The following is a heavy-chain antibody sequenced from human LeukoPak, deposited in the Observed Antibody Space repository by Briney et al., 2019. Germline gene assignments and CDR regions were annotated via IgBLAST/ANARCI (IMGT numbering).Heavy chain of an antibody. D-gene: IGHD5-18*01. CDR1: GFTFSSYD. CDR2: IGTAGDT. J-gene: IGHJ4*02. V-gene: IGHV3-13*01. Sequence: GGSLRLSCAASGFTFSSYDMHWVRQATGKGLEWVSAIGTAGDTYYPGSVKGRFTISRDNSKNTLYLQINNLRAEDTAIYYCVGVRYNYGLSAYWGQGILVIVSS. CDR3: VGVRYNYGLSAY.